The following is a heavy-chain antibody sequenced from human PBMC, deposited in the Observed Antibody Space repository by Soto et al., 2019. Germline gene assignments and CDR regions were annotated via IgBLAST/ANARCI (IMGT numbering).Heavy chain of an antibody. J-gene: IGHJ5*02. CDR2: ISSSSSTI. Sequence: EVQLVESGGGLVQPGGSLRLSCAASGFTFSSYSMNWVRQAPGKGLEWVSYISSSSSTIYYADSVKGRFTISRDNAKNSLYLQMNSLRDEDTAVYYCARDNRDDSSGYYYSDHWGQGTLVTVSS. CDR3: ARDNRDDSSGYYYSDH. D-gene: IGHD3-22*01. CDR1: GFTFSSYS. V-gene: IGHV3-48*02.